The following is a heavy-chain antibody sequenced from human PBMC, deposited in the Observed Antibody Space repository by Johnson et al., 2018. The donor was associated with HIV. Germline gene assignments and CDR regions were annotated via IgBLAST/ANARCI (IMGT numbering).Heavy chain of an antibody. Sequence: VQLVESGGGLAEPGRSLRLSCEASGLKLDDYAMHWVRQFPGKGLEWVSGISWNSGSIDYADSVKGRFSISRDNPKKSLYLQMNGLRPEDTGIYYCAKDIVYGVYGSQGAFHIWGRGTMVKVSS. D-gene: IGHD4-17*01. J-gene: IGHJ3*02. CDR2: ISWNSGSI. CDR1: GLKLDDYA. CDR3: AKDIVYGVYGSQGAFHI. V-gene: IGHV3-9*01.